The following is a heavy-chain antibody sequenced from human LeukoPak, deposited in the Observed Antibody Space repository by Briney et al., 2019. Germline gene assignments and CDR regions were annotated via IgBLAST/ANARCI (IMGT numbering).Heavy chain of an antibody. CDR1: GFTFDDYG. D-gene: IGHD3-16*01. V-gene: IGHV4-38-2*01. CDR3: ARVPIMITFGGVRALPV. Sequence: PGGSLRLSCAASGFTFDDYGMSWVRQAPGKGLEWIGSIYYSGSTYYNPSLKSRVTISVDTSKNQFSLKLSSVTAADTAVYYCARVPIMITFGGVRALPVWGQGTLVTVSS. CDR2: IYYSGST. J-gene: IGHJ4*02.